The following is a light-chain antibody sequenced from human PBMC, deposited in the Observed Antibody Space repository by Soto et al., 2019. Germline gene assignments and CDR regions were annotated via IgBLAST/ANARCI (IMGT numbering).Light chain of an antibody. J-gene: IGKJ1*01. V-gene: IGKV3-20*01. Sequence: EIALTQSPGTLSLSPGERATLSCRASQSVGSSFLAWYQQKPGQAPRLLIYGASSRATGIPDRLSGSGSGTDFTLTISRLEPEDFAVYYCQQYGTSPWTFGQGTKVEIK. CDR3: QQYGTSPWT. CDR1: QSVGSSF. CDR2: GAS.